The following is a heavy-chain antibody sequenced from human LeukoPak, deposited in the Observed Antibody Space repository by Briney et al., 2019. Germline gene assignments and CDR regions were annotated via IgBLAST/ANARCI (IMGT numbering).Heavy chain of an antibody. CDR3: ASPRITGTSRPFDY. J-gene: IGHJ4*02. V-gene: IGHV3-23*01. CDR1: GFSFSSYA. CDR2: ISGSGGST. Sequence: GGSLRLSCAASGFSFSSYAMNWVRQAPGKGLEWVSVISGSGGSTYYADSVKGRFTISRDNSKNTLGLQMNSLRAEDTAIYYCASPRITGTSRPFDYWGQGTLVTVSS. D-gene: IGHD1-7*01.